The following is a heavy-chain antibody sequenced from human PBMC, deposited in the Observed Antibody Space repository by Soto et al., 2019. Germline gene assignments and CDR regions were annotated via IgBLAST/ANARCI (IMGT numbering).Heavy chain of an antibody. CDR1: GGSISSGTYY. V-gene: IGHV4-39*02. Sequence: SETLPLTCTVSGGSISSGTYYWVWIRQPPGKGLEWIGSLYYTGRTYYSPSLKSRVTVFVDTSKDHISLNLSSVTAADTAAYYWGRGLARAVIGWFEPWGQGTLVTVCS. D-gene: IGHD3-10*01. CDR3: GRGLARAVIGWFEP. CDR2: LYYTGRT. J-gene: IGHJ5*02.